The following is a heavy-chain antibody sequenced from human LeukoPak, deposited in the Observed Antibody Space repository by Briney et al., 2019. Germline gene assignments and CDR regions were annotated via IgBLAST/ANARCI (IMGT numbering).Heavy chain of an antibody. D-gene: IGHD3-10*01. Sequence: SETLSLTCAVYGGSFSGYYWTWIRQPPGKGLEWIGEINQSGSANYNPSLKGRVTVSLDASKNQFSLKLSSVTAADTAVYYCARGYGSGSYYKYWGQGTLVTVSS. CDR2: INQSGSA. V-gene: IGHV4-34*01. CDR1: GGSFSGYY. CDR3: ARGYGSGSYYKY. J-gene: IGHJ4*02.